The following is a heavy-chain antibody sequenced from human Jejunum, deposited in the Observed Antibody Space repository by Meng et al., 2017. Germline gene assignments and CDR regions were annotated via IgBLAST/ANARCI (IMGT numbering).Heavy chain of an antibody. CDR2: IRGSGCSK. J-gene: IGHJ4*02. D-gene: IGHD3-16*01. CDR1: GFTLSTSS. CDR3: AKGGWGNVLDY. Sequence: GESLKISCAVSGFTLSTSSMTWVRQPPGKGLEWVSAIRGSGCSKIYADSVKGRFTLSRDNAKSTLYLQMNSLRAEDTAVYYCAKGGWGNVLDYWGQGTLVTVSS. V-gene: IGHV3-23*01.